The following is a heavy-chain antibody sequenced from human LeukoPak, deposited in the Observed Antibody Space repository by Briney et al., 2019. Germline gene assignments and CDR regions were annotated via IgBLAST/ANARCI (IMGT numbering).Heavy chain of an antibody. Sequence: ASVKVSCKASGYTFTGYYMHWVRQAPGQGLEWMGWINPNSGGTNYAQKFQGRVTMTRDTSISTAYMELSRLRSDDTAVYYCARDRESTGRFDYWGQGTLVTVSS. D-gene: IGHD2-8*02. CDR3: ARDRESTGRFDY. J-gene: IGHJ4*02. CDR2: INPNSGGT. CDR1: GYTFTGYY. V-gene: IGHV1-2*02.